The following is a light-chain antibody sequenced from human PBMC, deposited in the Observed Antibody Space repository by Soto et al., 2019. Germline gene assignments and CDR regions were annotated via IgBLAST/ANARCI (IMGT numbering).Light chain of an antibody. CDR2: GAS. V-gene: IGKV3-15*01. CDR3: QQYGSSLTWT. CDR1: QSVSSY. Sequence: IVLTQSPATLSLSPCEIATLSCSASQSVSSYLAWYQQKPGQAPRLLIYGASTRATGIPARFSGSGSGTEFTLTISSLQSEDFAVYYCQQYGSSLTWTFGQGTKVDI. J-gene: IGKJ1*01.